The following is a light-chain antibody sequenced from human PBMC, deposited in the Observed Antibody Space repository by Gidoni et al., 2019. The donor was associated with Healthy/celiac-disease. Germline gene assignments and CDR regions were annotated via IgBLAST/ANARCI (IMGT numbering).Light chain of an antibody. Sequence: QSALTQPASVSGSPGQSLPIPCTGTSSDVGGYNYVSWYQQHPGKAPKLMIYDVSNRPSGVANRFSGSKSGNTASLTISGLQAEDEADYYCSSYTSSSTLNVVFGGGTKLTVL. CDR1: SSDVGGYNY. V-gene: IGLV2-14*03. J-gene: IGLJ2*01. CDR3: SSYTSSSTLNVV. CDR2: DVS.